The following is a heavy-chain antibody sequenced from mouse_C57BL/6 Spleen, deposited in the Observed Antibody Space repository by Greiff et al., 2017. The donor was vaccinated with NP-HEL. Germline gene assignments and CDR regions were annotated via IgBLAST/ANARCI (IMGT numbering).Heavy chain of an antibody. CDR2: INPGSGGT. Sequence: QVQLQQSGAELVRPGTSVKVSCKASGYAFTNYLIEWVKQRPGQGLEWIGVINPGSGGTNYNEKFKGKATLTADKSSSTAYMQLSSLTSEDSAVYFCARGGYPLYFDVWGTGTTVTVSS. J-gene: IGHJ1*03. D-gene: IGHD2-2*01. CDR1: GYAFTNYL. CDR3: ARGGYPLYFDV. V-gene: IGHV1-54*01.